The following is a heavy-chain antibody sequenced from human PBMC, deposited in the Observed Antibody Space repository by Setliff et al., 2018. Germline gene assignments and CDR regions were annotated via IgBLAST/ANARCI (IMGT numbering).Heavy chain of an antibody. CDR3: ARGQYSSGWYGLVDY. V-gene: IGHV4-31*03. D-gene: IGHD6-19*01. Sequence: PSETLSLTCSVSGGSISSGGYYWSWIRQHPGKGLEWIGYIYYSGSTYYKPSLKSRVTISVDTSKNQFSLKLRSVTAADTAVYYCARGQYSSGWYGLVDYWGQGTLVTVSS. CDR2: IYYSGST. CDR1: GGSISSGGYY. J-gene: IGHJ4*02.